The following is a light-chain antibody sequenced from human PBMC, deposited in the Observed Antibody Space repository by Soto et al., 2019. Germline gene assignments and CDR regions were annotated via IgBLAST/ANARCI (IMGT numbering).Light chain of an antibody. Sequence: DIQMTQSPPSLSASVGDTVTITCRASQSISVHLNWYQQKPGKVPKLLLYAASNLQIGVPSRFSGSGSETDFALTISSLQPEDCATYYCQQSYITPYTFGQGTKLQIK. J-gene: IGKJ2*01. V-gene: IGKV1-39*01. CDR3: QQSYITPYT. CDR1: QSISVH. CDR2: AAS.